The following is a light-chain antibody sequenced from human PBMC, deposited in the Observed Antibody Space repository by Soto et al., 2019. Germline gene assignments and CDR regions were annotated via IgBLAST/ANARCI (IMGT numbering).Light chain of an antibody. Sequence: QSALTQPASVSGSPGQSITISCTGTSSDVGSCNCVSWYQQHPGKAPKLMIYDVNKRPSGISNRFSGSKSGNTASLTISGLQAEDEADYYCCSSGGSPNWVFGGGTKLTVL. CDR2: DVN. CDR3: CSSGGSPNWV. V-gene: IGLV2-23*02. J-gene: IGLJ3*02. CDR1: SSDVGSCNC.